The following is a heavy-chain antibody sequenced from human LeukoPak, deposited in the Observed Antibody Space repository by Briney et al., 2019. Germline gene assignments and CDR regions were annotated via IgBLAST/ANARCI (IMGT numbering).Heavy chain of an antibody. CDR2: ISEGGTT. CDR3: ARGGLGSWTFDS. V-gene: IGHV3-11*04. Sequence: GGSLRLSCAASGLIISDYYISWIRQAPGKGLEWVSNISEGGTTIYSDSVKGRFTISRDYAKNSVYLQMNSLRAEDTAVYSCARGGLGSWTFDSWGQGTLVTVSS. CDR1: GLIISDYY. D-gene: IGHD1-26*01. J-gene: IGHJ4*02.